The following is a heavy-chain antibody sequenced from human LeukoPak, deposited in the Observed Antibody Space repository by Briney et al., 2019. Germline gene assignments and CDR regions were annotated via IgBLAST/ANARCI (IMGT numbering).Heavy chain of an antibody. D-gene: IGHD5-12*01. J-gene: IGHJ4*02. CDR3: ARDSSDTVAEYYFDY. V-gene: IGHV3-30-3*01. CDR2: ISYDGSSK. CDR1: GFTFSSYS. Sequence: EGSLRLSCAASGFTFSSYSIHGVRQAPGKGLEWVAVISYDGSSKDYADSVTGRFTISRDNSKNTLYLQMHSLRAEDTALYYCARDSSDTVAEYYFDYWGQGTLVTVSS.